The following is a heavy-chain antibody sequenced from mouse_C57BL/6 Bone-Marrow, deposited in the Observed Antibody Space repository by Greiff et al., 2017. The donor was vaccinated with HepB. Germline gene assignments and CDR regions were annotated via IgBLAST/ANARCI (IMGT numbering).Heavy chain of an antibody. D-gene: IGHD2-1*01. Sequence: EVKLVGSGEGLVKPGGSLKLSCAASGFPFSSYAMSWVRLTPEKRLEWVAYISSGGDYIYYADTVKGRFTISRDNARNTLYLQMSSLKSEDTAMYYCTSDGNYEAWFACWGQGTLVTVSA. CDR1: GFPFSSYA. CDR2: ISSGGDYI. V-gene: IGHV5-9-1*02. CDR3: TSDGNYEAWFAC. J-gene: IGHJ3*01.